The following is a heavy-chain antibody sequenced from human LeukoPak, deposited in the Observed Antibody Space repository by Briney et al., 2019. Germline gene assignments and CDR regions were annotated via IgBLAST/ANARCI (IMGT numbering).Heavy chain of an antibody. CDR3: AKDARGNSGSYYDY. D-gene: IGHD3-10*01. CDR2: ISGSGSNT. V-gene: IGHV3-23*01. J-gene: IGHJ4*02. CDR1: GFAFSSYA. Sequence: GGSLRLSCAASGFAFSSYAMSWVRQAPGKGLEWVSTISGSGSNTYYADSVKGRFTISRDSSKNTLFVQMNTLRAEDTAVYYCAKDARGNSGSYYDYWGQGTLVTVSS.